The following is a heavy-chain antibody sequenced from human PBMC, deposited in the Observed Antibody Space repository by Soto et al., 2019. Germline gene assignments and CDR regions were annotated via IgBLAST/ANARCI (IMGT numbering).Heavy chain of an antibody. CDR1: GFTVSSYT. Sequence: EVQLLESGGGLAQPGGSLRLSCAASGFTVSSYTMSWVRQAPGKGLGWVSATTGSVGNTFYADSVKGRFTISKDNSTNTLYLQMSILRAEDGAVYYCAKNSEATTRVGYDYRVQGTLVTVSS. V-gene: IGHV3-23*01. J-gene: IGHJ4*02. CDR3: AKNSEATTRVGYDY. CDR2: TTGSVGNT. D-gene: IGHD5-12*01.